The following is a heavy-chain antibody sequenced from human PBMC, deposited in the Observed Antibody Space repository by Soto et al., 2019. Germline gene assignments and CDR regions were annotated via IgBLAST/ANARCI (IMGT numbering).Heavy chain of an antibody. CDR1: GDSINSNYC. CDR3: ARDTGWGLGY. Sequence: QVQLQESGPGLVRPSGTLSLTCAVSGDSINSNYCWTWVRQPPGKGLEWIAEIYYSGGTSYNPSLKDRDTISMDKSKNQFSLNLTSVTAAETAMYYCARDTGWGLGYWGQGTLVTVSS. D-gene: IGHD6-19*01. J-gene: IGHJ4*02. V-gene: IGHV4-4*02. CDR2: IYYSGGT.